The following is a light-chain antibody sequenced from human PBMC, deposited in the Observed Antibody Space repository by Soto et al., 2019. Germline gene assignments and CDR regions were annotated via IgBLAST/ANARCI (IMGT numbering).Light chain of an antibody. CDR1: QSVSNN. V-gene: IGKV3-15*01. CDR3: QQYYKWPAYT. Sequence: EIVMTQSPATLSVSPGERATLSCRASQSVSNNLAWYQQKPGQAPRLLIYGASTRATGIPARFSVGGSGTEFTLTISSLQSEDFAVYYCQQYYKWPAYTFGQGTKLEI. CDR2: GAS. J-gene: IGKJ2*01.